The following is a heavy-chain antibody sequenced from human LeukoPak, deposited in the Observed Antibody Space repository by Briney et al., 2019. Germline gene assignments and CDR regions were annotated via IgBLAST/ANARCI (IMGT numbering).Heavy chain of an antibody. V-gene: IGHV3-30*04. J-gene: IGHJ4*02. D-gene: IGHD6-19*01. CDR1: GFTFSTYA. CDR3: ARGGGERWLGKTFDC. CDR2: ISRDGSNK. Sequence: GGSLRLSCAASGFTFSTYAMHWVRQAPGKGLEWVAAISRDGSNKYYADSVKGRFIISRDNSKNTLYLQMNSLRVEDTAVYYWARGGGERWLGKTFDCWGQGTLVTVSS.